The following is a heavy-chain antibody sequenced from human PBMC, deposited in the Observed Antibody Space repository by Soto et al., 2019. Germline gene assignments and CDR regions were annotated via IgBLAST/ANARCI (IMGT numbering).Heavy chain of an antibody. V-gene: IGHV3-64D*08. CDR2: ISSNGGST. CDR3: VKIHRYSGSYAFDI. Sequence: GGSLRLSCSASGFTFSSYAMHWVRQAPGKGLEYVSAISSNGGSTYYADSVKGRFTTSRDNSKNTLYLQMSSLRAEDTAVYYCVKIHRYSGSYAFDIWGQGTMVTVSS. CDR1: GFTFSSYA. D-gene: IGHD1-26*01. J-gene: IGHJ3*02.